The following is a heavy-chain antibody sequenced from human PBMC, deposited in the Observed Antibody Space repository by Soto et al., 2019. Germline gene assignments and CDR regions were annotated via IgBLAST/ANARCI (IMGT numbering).Heavy chain of an antibody. Sequence: ESGGGLVQPGRSLRLSCAASGFTFDDYAMHWVRQAPGKGLEWVSGISWNSGSIGYVDSVKGRFTISRDNAKNSLYLQMNSLRAEDTALYYCAKDICSSTSCLDYYYYYMDVWGKGTTVTVSS. CDR1: GFTFDDYA. V-gene: IGHV3-9*01. CDR2: ISWNSGSI. CDR3: AKDICSSTSCLDYYYYYMDV. J-gene: IGHJ6*03. D-gene: IGHD2-2*01.